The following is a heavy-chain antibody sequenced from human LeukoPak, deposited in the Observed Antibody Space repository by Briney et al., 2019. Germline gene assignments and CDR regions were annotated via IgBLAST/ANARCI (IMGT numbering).Heavy chain of an antibody. J-gene: IGHJ6*02. CDR2: IYYSGST. Sequence: SETLSLTCTVSGGSISNYYWSWIRQPPGKGLEWIGYIYYSGSTNYNPSLKSRVTISVDTSKNQFSLKLSSVTAADTAVYYCARGRSYYDILTGYSLGMDVWGQGTTVTVSS. D-gene: IGHD3-9*01. V-gene: IGHV4-59*08. CDR1: GGSISNYY. CDR3: ARGRSYYDILTGYSLGMDV.